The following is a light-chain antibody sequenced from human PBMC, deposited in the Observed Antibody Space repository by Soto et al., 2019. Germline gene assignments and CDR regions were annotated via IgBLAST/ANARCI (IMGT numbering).Light chain of an antibody. Sequence: QSALTQPASVSGSPGQSITISCTGTSSDIGGYNYVSWYQQYPGKAPKLMIFGVSDRPSGVSNRFSGSKSGTTASLTISGLQAEDEADYYCSSYKTSSTVVVFGGGTKPPS. CDR2: GVS. J-gene: IGLJ2*01. V-gene: IGLV2-14*01. CDR1: SSDIGGYNY. CDR3: SSYKTSSTVVV.